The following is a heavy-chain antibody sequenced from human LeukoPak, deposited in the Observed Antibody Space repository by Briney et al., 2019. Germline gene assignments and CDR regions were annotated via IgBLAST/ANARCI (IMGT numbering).Heavy chain of an antibody. J-gene: IGHJ5*02. Sequence: SETMSLTCTVSGGSISSSSYYWGWIRQPPGKGLEWFGSIYYSGSTYYNPSLKSPVTIYVDTSNNQFALKLSSVTAADTAVYYCAQDIVVVPAANPTNWFDPWGQGTLVTVSS. CDR3: AQDIVVVPAANPTNWFDP. CDR2: IYYSGST. CDR1: GGSISSSSYY. V-gene: IGHV4-39*01. D-gene: IGHD2-2*01.